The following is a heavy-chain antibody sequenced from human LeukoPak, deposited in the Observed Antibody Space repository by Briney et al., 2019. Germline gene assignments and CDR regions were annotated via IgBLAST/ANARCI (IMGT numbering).Heavy chain of an antibody. V-gene: IGHV1-2*02. D-gene: IGHD5-12*01. CDR1: GYTFTGFN. J-gene: IGHJ4*02. CDR3: ARDRRGLSNIF. Sequence: APVKVSCTASGYTFTGFNMHWMRQAPGQGLEWMGWINPNSGGTNYAQSFQGRVTMTSDTSINTAYMELSSLRSGDTAVYYCARDRRGLSNIFWGQGTLVTVSS. CDR2: INPNSGGT.